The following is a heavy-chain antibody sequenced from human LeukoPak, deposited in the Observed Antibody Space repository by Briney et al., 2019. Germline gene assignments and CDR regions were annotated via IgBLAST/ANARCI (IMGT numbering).Heavy chain of an antibody. D-gene: IGHD6-19*01. Sequence: SETLSLTCIVSGYSISSGYYWGWIRQPPGKGLEWIGSIYQSGSTYYNPSLKSRVTISVDTSKNQFSLKLSSVTAADTAVYYCARDAGSSGWYQRDWFDPWGQGTLVTVSS. CDR2: IYQSGST. CDR3: ARDAGSSGWYQRDWFDP. J-gene: IGHJ5*02. V-gene: IGHV4-38-2*02. CDR1: GYSISSGYY.